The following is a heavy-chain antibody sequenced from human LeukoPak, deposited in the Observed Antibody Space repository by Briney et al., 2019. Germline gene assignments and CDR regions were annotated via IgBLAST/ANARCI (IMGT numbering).Heavy chain of an antibody. D-gene: IGHD5-12*01. Sequence: GRSLRLSCAASGFTFSAFAMHWARQAPGKGLEWVAAISYDASNKYYAVSVRGRFTISRDNSRNTLFLQMNSLRADDTAVYYCARGTTDIVAEISDAFDIWGRGTVVTVSS. V-gene: IGHV3-30-3*01. J-gene: IGHJ3*02. CDR2: ISYDASNK. CDR1: GFTFSAFA. CDR3: ARGTTDIVAEISDAFDI.